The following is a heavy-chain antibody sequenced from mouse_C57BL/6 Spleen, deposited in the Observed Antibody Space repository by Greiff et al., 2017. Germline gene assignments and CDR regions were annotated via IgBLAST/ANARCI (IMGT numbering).Heavy chain of an antibody. Sequence: VQLQQSGPELVKPGASVKISCKASGYAFSSSWMNWVKQRPGKGLEWIGRIYPGDGDTNYNGKFKGKATLTADKSSSTAYMQLGGLTSEDSAVYFCARWGGNYAWGQGTTLTVSS. CDR2: IYPGDGDT. CDR3: ARWGGNYA. D-gene: IGHD2-1*01. J-gene: IGHJ2*01. CDR1: GYAFSSSW. V-gene: IGHV1-82*01.